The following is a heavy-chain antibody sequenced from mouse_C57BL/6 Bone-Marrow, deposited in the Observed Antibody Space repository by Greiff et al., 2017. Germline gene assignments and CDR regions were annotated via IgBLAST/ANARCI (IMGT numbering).Heavy chain of an antibody. CDR1: GYTFTSYW. CDR3: ARSYYSSPAWFAY. V-gene: IGHV1-50*01. Sequence: QVQLQQPGAELVKPGASVKLSCKASGYTFTSYWMQWVKQRPGQGLEWIGEIDPSDSYTNYNQKFKGKATLTVDTSSSTAYMQLSSLTSEDSAVYYCARSYYSSPAWFAYWGQGTLVTVSA. D-gene: IGHD2-12*01. J-gene: IGHJ3*01. CDR2: IDPSDSYT.